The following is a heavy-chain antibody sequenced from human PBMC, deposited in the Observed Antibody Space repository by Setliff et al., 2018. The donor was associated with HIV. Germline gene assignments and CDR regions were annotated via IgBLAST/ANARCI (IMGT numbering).Heavy chain of an antibody. Sequence: SETLSLTCSVSGGSISSSNNYWGWIRQPPGKGLEWIGYIYYTGSTNYDPSLESRVTISIDTSKNQFSLKLSSVTAADTAVYYCARVDCSGGSCYSPAYWGQGTLVTVSS. CDR2: IYYTGST. V-gene: IGHV4-61*05. CDR3: ARVDCSGGSCYSPAY. J-gene: IGHJ4*02. D-gene: IGHD2-15*01. CDR1: GGSISSSNNY.